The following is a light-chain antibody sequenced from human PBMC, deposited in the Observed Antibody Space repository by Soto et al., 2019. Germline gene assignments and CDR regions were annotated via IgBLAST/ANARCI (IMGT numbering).Light chain of an antibody. CDR3: QQYNNWPLT. CDR1: QSVSSN. CDR2: GAS. Sequence: EIVVTQSPAPLSVSPGERATLSCRASQSVSSNLAWYQQKPGQAPRLLIYGASTRATGIPARFSGSGSGTEFTLTISSLQSEDFAVYWCQQYNNWPLTFGPGTRLEIK. V-gene: IGKV3-15*01. J-gene: IGKJ5*01.